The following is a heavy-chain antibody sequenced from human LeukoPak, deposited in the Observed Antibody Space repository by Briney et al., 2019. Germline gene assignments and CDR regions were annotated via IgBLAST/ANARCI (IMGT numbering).Heavy chain of an antibody. CDR2: INPNSGGT. D-gene: IGHD3-16*01. J-gene: IGHJ4*02. V-gene: IGHV1-2*02. CDR3: ARDGVGSYGFDY. Sequence: ASVTVSCKASGYTFTGYYMHWVRQAPGQGLEWMGWINPNSGGTNYAQKFQGRVTMTRDTSISTAYMELSRLRSDDTAVYYCARDGVGSYGFDYWGQGTLVTASS. CDR1: GYTFTGYY.